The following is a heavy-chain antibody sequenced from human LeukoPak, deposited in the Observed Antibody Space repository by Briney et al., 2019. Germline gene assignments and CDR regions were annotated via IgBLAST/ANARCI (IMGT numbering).Heavy chain of an antibody. D-gene: IGHD3-10*01. V-gene: IGHV3-64D*06. CDR1: GFTFSSYA. Sequence: PGGSLRLSCSASGFTFSSYAMHWVRQAPGKGLEYVSAISSNGGSTYYADSVKGRFTISRDNSKNTLYLQMSSLRAEDTAVYYCARVRVGYSFDYWGQGTLVTVSS. J-gene: IGHJ4*02. CDR2: ISSNGGST. CDR3: ARVRVGYSFDY.